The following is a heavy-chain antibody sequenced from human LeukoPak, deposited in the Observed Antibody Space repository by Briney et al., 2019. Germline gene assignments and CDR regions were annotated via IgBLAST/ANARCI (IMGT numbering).Heavy chain of an antibody. J-gene: IGHJ4*02. CDR2: VSYGGST. CDR3: ARHSGLGVVSPYSDY. CDR1: GGSISSSSFY. D-gene: IGHD2-21*01. V-gene: IGHV4-39*01. Sequence: SETLSLTCTVSGGSISSSSFYWGWIRQPPGKGLEWIGIVSYGGSTHSSPSLKSRVTLAVDTSRNQFSLKLTSVTAADTAVYYCARHSGLGVVSPYSDYWGQGTLVTVSS.